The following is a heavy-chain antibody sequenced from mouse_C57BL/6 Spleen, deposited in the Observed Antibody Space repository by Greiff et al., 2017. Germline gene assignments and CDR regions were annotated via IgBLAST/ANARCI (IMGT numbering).Heavy chain of an antibody. V-gene: IGHV1-72*01. D-gene: IGHD2-5*01. CDR1: GYTFTSYW. CDR3: ARTYYSNYWDFDV. CDR2: IDPNSGGT. Sequence: QVQLQQPGAELVKPGASVKLSCKASGYTFTSYWMHWVKQRPGRGLEWIGRIDPNSGGTKYNEKFKSKATLTVDKPSSTAYMQLSSLTSEDAAVYYCARTYYSNYWDFDVWGTGTTVTVSS. J-gene: IGHJ1*03.